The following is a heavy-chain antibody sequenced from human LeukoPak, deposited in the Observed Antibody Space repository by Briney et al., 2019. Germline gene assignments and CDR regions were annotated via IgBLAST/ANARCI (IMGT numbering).Heavy chain of an antibody. D-gene: IGHD4-23*01. Sequence: GGALRLSCAASGFTFRSYNMNWVRQAPGKGLEWISSISSRRSDIYYTDFVKDRFSVSRDNSKKTLYLQMNSLRAEDPAVYLFSKDLSSDGGNSLGYFDLWGRGTLVTVSS. V-gene: IGHV3-21*04. CDR1: GFTFRSYN. CDR3: SKDLSSDGGNSLGYFDL. J-gene: IGHJ2*01. CDR2: ISSRRSDI.